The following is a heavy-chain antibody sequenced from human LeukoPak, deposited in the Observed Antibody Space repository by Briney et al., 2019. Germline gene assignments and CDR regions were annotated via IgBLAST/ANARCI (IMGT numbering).Heavy chain of an antibody. CDR2: INQDGSEK. V-gene: IGHV3-7*01. CDR3: VRDARLVNIDAFDV. D-gene: IGHD3-3*01. Sequence: PGGSLRLFCVAAGLTFGGDWRSWLGQAPGKGLEWAANINQDGSEKYYVDSVKGRFTISRDNAKNSLSLQMNSLRAEDTAVYYCVRDARLVNIDAFDVWGRETKVPVS. CDR1: GLTFGGDW. J-gene: IGHJ3*01.